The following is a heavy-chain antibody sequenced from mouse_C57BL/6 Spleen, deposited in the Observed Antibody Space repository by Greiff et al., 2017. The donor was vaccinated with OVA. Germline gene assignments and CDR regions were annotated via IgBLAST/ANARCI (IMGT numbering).Heavy chain of an antibody. CDR3: ARSDAGTLDD. J-gene: IGHJ2*01. D-gene: IGHD4-1*01. CDR1: GYTFTSYW. V-gene: IGHV1-69*01. CDR2: IDPSDSYT. Sequence: QVQLQQPGAELVMPGASVKLSCKASGYTFTSYWMHWVKQRPGQGLEWIGEIDPSDSYTNYNQKFKGKSTLTVDKSSSTAYMQLSSLTSEDSAVYYCARSDAGTLDDWGQGTTLTVSS.